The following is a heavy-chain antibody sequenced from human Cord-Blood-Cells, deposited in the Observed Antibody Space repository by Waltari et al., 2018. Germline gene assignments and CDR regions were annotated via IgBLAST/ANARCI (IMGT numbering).Heavy chain of an antibody. CDR3: ARGGRYCSSTSCYFDY. Sequence: QVQLVQSGAEVKKPGSSVKVSCKAYGGPFRSYAISWVRQPHGQGLEWMGRIIPILGIANYAQKFQGRVTITADKSTSTAYMELSSLRSEDTAVYYCARGGRYCSSTSCYFDYWGQGTLVTVSS. D-gene: IGHD2-2*01. J-gene: IGHJ4*02. CDR2: IIPILGIA. CDR1: GGPFRSYA. V-gene: IGHV1-69*09.